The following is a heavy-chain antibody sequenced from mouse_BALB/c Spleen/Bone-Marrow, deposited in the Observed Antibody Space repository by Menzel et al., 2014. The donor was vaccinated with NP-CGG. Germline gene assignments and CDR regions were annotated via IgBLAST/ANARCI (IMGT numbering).Heavy chain of an antibody. CDR1: GYSFTGFN. CDR2: IDLCDGDT. Sequence: EVQLQQSGPELEKPGASVKISCKASGYSFTGFNMNWVKQSNGKSLEWIGNIDLCDGDTNYNQNFKGKATLTVDKSSSTDYMQLKSLTSEDSAVYYCAISRYDGTYWYFDVWGAGTTLTVSS. V-gene: IGHV1-39*01. D-gene: IGHD2-14*01. CDR3: AISRYDGTYWYFDV. J-gene: IGHJ1*01.